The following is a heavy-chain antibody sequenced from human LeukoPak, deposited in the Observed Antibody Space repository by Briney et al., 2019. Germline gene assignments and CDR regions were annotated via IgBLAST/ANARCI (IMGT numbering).Heavy chain of an antibody. Sequence: GGSLRLSCAASGFTFSSYAMHWVRQAPGKGLEWVSAIGTAGDTYYPGSVKGRFAISRENAKNSLYLQMNSLRAGDTAVYYCARGRCSGGSCYYIFDYWGQGTLVTVSS. D-gene: IGHD2-15*01. CDR1: GFTFSSYA. CDR2: IGTAGDT. CDR3: ARGRCSGGSCYYIFDY. V-gene: IGHV3-13*01. J-gene: IGHJ4*02.